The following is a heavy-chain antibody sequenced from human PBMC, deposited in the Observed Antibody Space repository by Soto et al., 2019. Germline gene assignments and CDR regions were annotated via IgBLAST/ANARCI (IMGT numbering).Heavy chain of an antibody. J-gene: IGHJ4*02. CDR3: ARQTDDYGDYGPFDY. CDR2: IYYSGST. CDR1: GGSISSRSYY. V-gene: IGHV4-39*01. Sequence: QLQLQESGPGLVKPSETLSLTCTVSGGSISSRSYYWGWIRQPPGKGLEWIGSIYYSGSTYYNPSLKSRVTISVDTSKNQFSLKLSSVTAAVTAVYYCARQTDDYGDYGPFDYWGQGTLVTVSS. D-gene: IGHD4-17*01.